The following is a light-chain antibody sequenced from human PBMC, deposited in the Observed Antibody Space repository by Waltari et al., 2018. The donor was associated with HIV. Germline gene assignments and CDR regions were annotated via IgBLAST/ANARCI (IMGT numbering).Light chain of an antibody. Sequence: QSVMTQPPSASGTPGQRVTISCSGSSSNIGRNYVNWYQQLPGTTPNLLIYRNNQGPSGVLARFSGAKSGTSASLAISGLRSEDEADYYCAAWDDSLSGSWVFGGGTQVTVL. J-gene: IGLJ3*02. CDR2: RNN. V-gene: IGLV1-47*01. CDR3: AAWDDSLSGSWV. CDR1: SSNIGRNY.